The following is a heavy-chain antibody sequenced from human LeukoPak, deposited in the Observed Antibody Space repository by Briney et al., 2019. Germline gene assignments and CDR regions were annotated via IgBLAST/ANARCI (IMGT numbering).Heavy chain of an antibody. V-gene: IGHV3-7*01. Sequence: PGGSLRLSCAASGFTFITYWMSWVRQAPGKGLEWVANIKQDGSEKYYVDSVKGRFTISRDNAKNSLYLQMTSLRAEDTAVYYCARDYTGGWNDYWGQGTLVTVSS. CDR1: GFTFITYW. D-gene: IGHD7-27*01. J-gene: IGHJ4*02. CDR3: ARDYTGGWNDY. CDR2: IKQDGSEK.